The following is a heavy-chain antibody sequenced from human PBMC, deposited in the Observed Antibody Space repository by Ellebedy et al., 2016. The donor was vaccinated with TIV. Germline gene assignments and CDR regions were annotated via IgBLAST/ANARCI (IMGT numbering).Heavy chain of an antibody. Sequence: AASVKVSCKASGGTFSSYAISWVRQAPGQGLEWMGGIIPIFGTANYAQKFQGRVTITADESTSTAYMELSSLRSEDTAVYYCARDGIRGMTSLYWGQGTLVTVSS. CDR1: GGTFSSYA. CDR2: IIPIFGTA. D-gene: IGHD3-10*01. V-gene: IGHV1-69*13. CDR3: ARDGIRGMTSLY. J-gene: IGHJ4*02.